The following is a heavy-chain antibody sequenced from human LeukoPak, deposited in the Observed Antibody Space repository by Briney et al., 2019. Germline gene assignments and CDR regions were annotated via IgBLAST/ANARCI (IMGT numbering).Heavy chain of an antibody. V-gene: IGHV3-20*04. CDR1: GFTFDDYG. J-gene: IGHJ4*02. D-gene: IGHD3-22*01. CDR2: INWNGGST. Sequence: GGSLRLSCAASGFTFDDYGMSWVRQAPGKGLEWVSGINWNGGSTGYADSVKGRFTISRDNAKNSLYLQMNSLRAEDTALYYCARSYDSSGYLPGPSDYWGQGTMVTVSS. CDR3: ARSYDSSGYLPGPSDY.